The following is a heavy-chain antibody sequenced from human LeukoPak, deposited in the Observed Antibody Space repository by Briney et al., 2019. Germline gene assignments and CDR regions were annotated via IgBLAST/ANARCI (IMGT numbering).Heavy chain of an antibody. CDR1: GFTFSSYS. Sequence: GGSLRLSCAASGFTFSSYSMNWVRQAPGKGLEWVSSISSSSSYIYYADSVKGRFTISRDNAKNSLYLQMNSLRAEDTAVYYCAKDLPTVTPYYYYYYGMDVWGQGTTVTVSS. J-gene: IGHJ6*02. D-gene: IGHD4-17*01. V-gene: IGHV3-21*04. CDR2: ISSSSSYI. CDR3: AKDLPTVTPYYYYYYGMDV.